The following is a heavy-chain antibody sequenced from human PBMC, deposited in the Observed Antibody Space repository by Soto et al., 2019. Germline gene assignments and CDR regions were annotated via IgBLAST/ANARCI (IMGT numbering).Heavy chain of an antibody. V-gene: IGHV3-74*01. CDR3: ARGGNHFDY. Sequence: GGSLRLSCAASGFTFSPFWMHWVRQVPGKGPVWVSRINSDGNSTSYADSVKGRFTISRDNAKNTLYLQMNSLRAEDTAVYYCARGGNHFDYWGQGTLVTVSS. J-gene: IGHJ4*02. CDR1: GFTFSPFW. CDR2: INSDGNST. D-gene: IGHD4-4*01.